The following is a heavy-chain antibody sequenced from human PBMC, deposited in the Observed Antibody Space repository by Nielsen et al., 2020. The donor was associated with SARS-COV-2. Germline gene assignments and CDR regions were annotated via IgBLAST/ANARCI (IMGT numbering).Heavy chain of an antibody. CDR3: AKLPYCSSTSCYLNAFDI. Sequence: WIRQPPGKGLEWASSINWNGGSTGYADSVKGRFTISRDNSKNTLYLQMNSLRAEDTAVYYCAKLPYCSSTSCYLNAFDIWGQGTMVTVSS. V-gene: IGHV3-20*03. CDR2: INWNGGST. D-gene: IGHD2-2*01. J-gene: IGHJ3*02.